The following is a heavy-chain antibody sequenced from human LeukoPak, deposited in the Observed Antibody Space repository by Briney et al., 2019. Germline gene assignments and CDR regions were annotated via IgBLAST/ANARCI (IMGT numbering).Heavy chain of an antibody. CDR3: ARGATQQLRYFDWLLSKIDAFDI. D-gene: IGHD3-9*01. CDR1: GYTFTGYY. CDR2: INPNSGGT. J-gene: IGHJ3*02. Sequence: ASVKVSCKASGYTFTGYYMHWVRQAPGQGLEWMGWINPNSGGTNYAQKFQGRVTMTRNTSISTAYMELSSLRSEDTAVYYCARGATQQLRYFDWLLSKIDAFDIWGQGTMVTVSS. V-gene: IGHV1-2*02.